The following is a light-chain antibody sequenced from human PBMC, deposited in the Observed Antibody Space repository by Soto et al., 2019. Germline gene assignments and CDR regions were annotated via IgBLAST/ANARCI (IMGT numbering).Light chain of an antibody. CDR3: QQYGFSPLT. J-gene: IGKJ4*01. CDR1: ESVSDNY. V-gene: IGKV3-20*01. CDR2: GAS. Sequence: EIVLTQSPGTLSLSPGERATLSCRASESVSDNYLAWYQQRSGQAPGLVFYGASSRPSAVPDRFSGSGSGADFALTISRLEPEDLTVYYCQQYGFSPLTFGGGTKVEIQ.